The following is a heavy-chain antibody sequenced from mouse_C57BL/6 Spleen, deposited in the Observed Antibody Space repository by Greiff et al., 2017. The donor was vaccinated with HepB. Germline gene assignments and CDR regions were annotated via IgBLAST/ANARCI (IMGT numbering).Heavy chain of an antibody. CDR2: INPSSGYT. Sequence: QVQLQQSGAELAKPGASVKLSCKASGYTFTSYWMHWVKQRPGQGLEWIGYINPSSGYTKYNQKFKDKATLNADKSSSTAYMQLSSLTYEDSAVYYCARGGDSSGYVGYWGQGTTLTVSS. J-gene: IGHJ2*01. CDR3: ARGGDSSGYVGY. V-gene: IGHV1-7*01. CDR1: GYTFTSYW. D-gene: IGHD3-2*02.